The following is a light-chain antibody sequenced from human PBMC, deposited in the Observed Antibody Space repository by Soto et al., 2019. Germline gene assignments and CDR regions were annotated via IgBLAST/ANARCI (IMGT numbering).Light chain of an antibody. CDR3: QTWDTGIGV. J-gene: IGLJ2*01. CDR2: VNSDASH. Sequence: QLVLTQSPSASASLGASVKLTCTLSSGHSNYAIAWHQQQPEKGPRYLMKVNSDASHIKGDGIPDRFSGSSSGAERYLTISSLQSEDEADYYCQTWDTGIGVFGGGTKVTVL. V-gene: IGLV4-69*01. CDR1: SGHSNYA.